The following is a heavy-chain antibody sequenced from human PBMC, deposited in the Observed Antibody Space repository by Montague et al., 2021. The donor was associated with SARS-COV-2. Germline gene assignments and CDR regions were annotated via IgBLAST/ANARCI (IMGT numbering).Heavy chain of an antibody. Sequence: SETLSLTCTVSGASISSYSWSWIRQPPGKGLEWIGHMYNSEKINYNPSLQSRVTISVDTSKGQLSLKLNSVTAADTAAYFCARAIVSGLCSGGSCYKGYYYYMDVWGKGTTVTVSS. CDR3: ARAIVSGLCSGGSCYKGYYYYMDV. J-gene: IGHJ6*03. CDR1: GASISSYS. V-gene: IGHV4-59*13. D-gene: IGHD2-15*01. CDR2: MYNSEKI.